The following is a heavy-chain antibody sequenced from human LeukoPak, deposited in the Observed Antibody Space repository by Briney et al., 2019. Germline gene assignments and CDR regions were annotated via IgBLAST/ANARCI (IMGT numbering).Heavy chain of an antibody. CDR1: GGSISSGGYY. V-gene: IGHV4-31*03. CDR3: ASDYCEYGWYFDL. CDR2: IYYSGST. J-gene: IGHJ2*01. Sequence: SETLSLTCTVSGGSISSGGYYCSWIRQHPGKGLEWIGYIYYSGSTYYNPSLKSRVTISVDTSKNQFSLKLSSVTAADTAVYYCASDYCEYGWYFDLWGRGTQVTVSS. D-gene: IGHD4-17*01.